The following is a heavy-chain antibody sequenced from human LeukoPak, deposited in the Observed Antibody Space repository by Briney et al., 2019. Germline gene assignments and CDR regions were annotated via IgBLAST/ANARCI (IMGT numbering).Heavy chain of an antibody. CDR1: GGSISSYL. V-gene: IGHV4-59*01. Sequence: SETLSFTCTVSGGSISSYLWSWIRQSPGKGPEWIGYISNSGSTNYNPSLRSRVTISLDTSMNQFSLRLSFVTAADTAVYYCARDKSLRGNWFGNDYWGQGTLVTVSS. CDR3: ARDKSLRGNWFGNDY. J-gene: IGHJ4*02. D-gene: IGHD3-10*01. CDR2: ISNSGST.